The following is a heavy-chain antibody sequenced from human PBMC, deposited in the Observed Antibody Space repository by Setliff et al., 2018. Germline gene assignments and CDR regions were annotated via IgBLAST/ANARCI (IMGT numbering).Heavy chain of an antibody. CDR1: GYTFTDYY. J-gene: IGHJ6*03. D-gene: IGHD1-1*01. CDR2: IDPEDDET. CDR3: ARAIPPEVPTGPYYMDV. V-gene: IGHV1-69-2*01. Sequence: ASVKVSCKASGYTFTDYYIHWVQQAPGKGLEWMGLIDPEDDETMYAEKFQGRISITADTSTDTAYMELSSLRSEDTAMYYCARAIPPEVPTGPYYMDVWGKGTTVTVSS.